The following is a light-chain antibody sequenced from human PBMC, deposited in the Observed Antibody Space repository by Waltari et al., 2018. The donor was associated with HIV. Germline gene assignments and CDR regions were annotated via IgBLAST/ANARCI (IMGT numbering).Light chain of an antibody. CDR3: ETWDDSLIGV. Sequence: QSAVTQQPSVSGAPGESVSISCSGSDSNIGSHPVNWYQQFPGKAPRLVIYDPSERHPGGPERFSAARSGASVSLTSRDLHFGDDAIYSCETWDDSLIGVFGGGTQVTVL. V-gene: IGLV1-44*01. J-gene: IGLJ2*01. CDR1: DSNIGSHP. CDR2: DPS.